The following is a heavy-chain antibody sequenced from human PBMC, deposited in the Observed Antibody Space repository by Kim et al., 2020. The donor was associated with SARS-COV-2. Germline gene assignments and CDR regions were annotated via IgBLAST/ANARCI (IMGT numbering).Heavy chain of an antibody. CDR2: IYYSGST. D-gene: IGHD3-10*01. V-gene: IGHV4-31*03. CDR3: ARDRPSSMVRGVTHTYYYGMDV. Sequence: SETLSLTCTVSGGSISSGGYYWSWIRQHPGKGLEWIGYIYYSGSTYYNPSLKSRVTISVDTSKNQFSLKLSSVTAADTAVYYCARDRPSSMVRGVTHTYYYGMDVWGQGTTVTVSS. J-gene: IGHJ6*02. CDR1: GGSISSGGYY.